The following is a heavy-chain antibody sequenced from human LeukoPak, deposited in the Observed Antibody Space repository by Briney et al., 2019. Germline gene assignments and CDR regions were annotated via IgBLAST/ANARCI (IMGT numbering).Heavy chain of an antibody. D-gene: IGHD6-13*01. CDR3: ARESVAAAGIFFDY. CDR1: GGPISSYY. Sequence: SETLSLTCTVSGGPISSYYWSWIRQPPGKGLEWIGYIYYSGSTKYKSSLKGRLTISVDTSKNQFSLKLSSVTAADTAVYYCARESVAAAGIFFDYWGQGTLVTVSS. J-gene: IGHJ4*02. V-gene: IGHV4-59*01. CDR2: IYYSGST.